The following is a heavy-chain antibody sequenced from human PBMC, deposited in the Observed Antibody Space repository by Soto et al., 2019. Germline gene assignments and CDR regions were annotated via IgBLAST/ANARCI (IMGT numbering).Heavy chain of an antibody. D-gene: IGHD3-10*01. J-gene: IGHJ6*02. Sequence: QVQLVESGGGVVQPERSLILSCAASGFTFSNYGMHWVRQAPGKGLEWVAVILNDGSNRYHADSVKDRFTISRDNSKNMLYLQMNSLRAEDTAVYYCARDDEYSGNGMDVWGQGTTVTVS. CDR1: GFTFSNYG. CDR2: ILNDGSNR. V-gene: IGHV3-33*01. CDR3: ARDDEYSGNGMDV.